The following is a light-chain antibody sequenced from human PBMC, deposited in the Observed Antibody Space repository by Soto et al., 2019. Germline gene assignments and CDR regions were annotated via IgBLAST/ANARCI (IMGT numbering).Light chain of an antibody. V-gene: IGKV3-15*01. CDR1: QSVRGN. CDR3: QHYNSYSEA. CDR2: DAS. J-gene: IGKJ1*01. Sequence: EIVMTQSPATLSVSPGERATLSCRASQSVRGNLAWYQQKPGQSPRLLIYDASARTSDIPARFSGGGSGTEFTLTISGLQSEDFAVYYCQHYNSYSEAFGQGTKVDIK.